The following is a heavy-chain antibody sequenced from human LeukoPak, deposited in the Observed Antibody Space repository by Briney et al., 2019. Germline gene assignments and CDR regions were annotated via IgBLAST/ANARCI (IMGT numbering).Heavy chain of an antibody. J-gene: IGHJ4*02. V-gene: IGHV3-21*01. CDR3: ARSLYGDYLTDFNY. Sequence: GGSLRFSCAASGFTFSSYSMNWVRQAPGKGLEWVSSISSSSSYIYYADSVKGRFTISRGNAKNSLYLQMNSLRAEDTAVYYCARSLYGDYLTDFNYWGQGTLVTVSS. CDR2: ISSSSSYI. CDR1: GFTFSSYS. D-gene: IGHD4-17*01.